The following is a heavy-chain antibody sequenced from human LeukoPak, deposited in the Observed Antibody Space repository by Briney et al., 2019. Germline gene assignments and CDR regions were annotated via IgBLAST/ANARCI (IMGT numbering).Heavy chain of an antibody. Sequence: GGSLRLSCAASVLNFFDYAMSWVRPAPGKRLEWVSTISGAGGPTYYTDSVKGRFTVSRDNSNNTLYLQMNRLRAEDSVIYYGADALAPIGSAYYFASWGQGTLVTVSS. CDR3: ADALAPIGSAYYFAS. CDR1: VLNFFDYA. J-gene: IGHJ4*02. CDR2: ISGAGGPT. D-gene: IGHD1-26*01. V-gene: IGHV3-23*01.